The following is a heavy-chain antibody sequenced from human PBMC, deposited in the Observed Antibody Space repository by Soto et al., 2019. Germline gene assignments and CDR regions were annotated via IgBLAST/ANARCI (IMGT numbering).Heavy chain of an antibody. CDR1: GFTFTRYS. CDR2: ISSTTNYI. J-gene: IGHJ4*02. CDR3: ARESEDLTSNFDY. V-gene: IGHV3-21*01. Sequence: GGSLRLSCAASGFTFTRYSMNWFRQAPGKGREWVSSISSTTNYIYYADSMKGRFTVSRDNAKNSVYLEMNSLSAEDTAVYYCARESEDLTSNFDYWGQGTLVTVSS.